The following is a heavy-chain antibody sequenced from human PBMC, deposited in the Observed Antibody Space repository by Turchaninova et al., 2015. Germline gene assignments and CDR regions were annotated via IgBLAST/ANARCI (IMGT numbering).Heavy chain of an antibody. Sequence: EVHLVESGGGLVQLGGSLRLSCAASGFIFSSSNMNWVRQAPGKGPEWVSFISASCSSIYYADSVKGRFTISRDNAKNSLYLQMNGLRVEDTAVYFCARISEWYERHWGQGTLVTVSS. J-gene: IGHJ4*02. CDR1: GFIFSSSN. D-gene: IGHD6-19*01. CDR3: ARISEWYERH. CDR2: ISASCSSI. V-gene: IGHV3-48*04.